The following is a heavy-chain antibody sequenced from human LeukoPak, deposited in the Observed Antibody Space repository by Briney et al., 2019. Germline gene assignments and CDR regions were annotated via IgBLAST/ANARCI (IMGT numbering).Heavy chain of an antibody. CDR1: GFTFNTYT. CDR2: ITASSTAI. Sequence: PGGSLRLSCAASGFTFNTYTMNWVRQAPGKGLEWVSSITASSTAIYSADSVKGRFTISRDNSRNTLYLQMNSLRAEDTAVYYCAKDGVWIGEKKANMDVWGIGTTV. V-gene: IGHV3-21*04. CDR3: AKDGVWIGEKKANMDV. J-gene: IGHJ6*03. D-gene: IGHD3-10*01.